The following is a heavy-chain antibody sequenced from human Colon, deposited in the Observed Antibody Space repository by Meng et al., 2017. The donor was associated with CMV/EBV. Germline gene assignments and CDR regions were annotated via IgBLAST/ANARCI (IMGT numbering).Heavy chain of an antibody. Sequence: PACEVSGLSFGNEWMHWVRQGPGKGLVLVSRINSYGSSISYVDSVKGRFTISRDNAKNTLYLQMNSLRVEDTAVDYCAREAVHNFDKWGQGTLVTVSS. V-gene: IGHV3-74*01. J-gene: IGHJ4*02. D-gene: IGHD5-24*01. CDR1: GLSFGNEW. CDR2: INSYGSSI. CDR3: AREAVHNFDK.